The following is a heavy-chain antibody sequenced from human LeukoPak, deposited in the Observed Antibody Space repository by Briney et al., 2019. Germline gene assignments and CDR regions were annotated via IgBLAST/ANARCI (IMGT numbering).Heavy chain of an antibody. CDR1: GGSISSRPYY. CDR2: FDYSGST. CDR3: ARAVSVVTANY. V-gene: IGHV4-39*07. Sequence: SETLSLTCTVSGGSISSRPYYWGWIRQPPGKGLEWLGSFDYSGSTYYKPSLKSRVTISVDTSKNQFSLKLSSVTAADTAVYYCARAVSVVTANYWGQGTLVTVSS. J-gene: IGHJ4*02. D-gene: IGHD2-21*02.